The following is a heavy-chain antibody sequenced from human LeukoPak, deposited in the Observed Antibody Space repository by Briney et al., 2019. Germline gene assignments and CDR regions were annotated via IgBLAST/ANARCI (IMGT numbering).Heavy chain of an antibody. J-gene: IGHJ4*02. D-gene: IGHD6-19*01. V-gene: IGHV3-48*03. CDR2: ISSSGSTI. CDR3: ARYFAVAGPLDY. CDR1: GFTFSSYE. Sequence: GGSLRLSCAASGFTFSSYEMNWVRQAPGKGLEWVSYISSSGSTIYYADSVKGRFTISRDNAKNSLYLQMNSLRAEDTAVYYCARYFAVAGPLDYWGQGTLVTVSS.